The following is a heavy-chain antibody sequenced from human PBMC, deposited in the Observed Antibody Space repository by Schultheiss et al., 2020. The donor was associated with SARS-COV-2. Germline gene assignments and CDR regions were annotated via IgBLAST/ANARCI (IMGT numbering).Heavy chain of an antibody. D-gene: IGHD2-2*01. CDR2: IYYSGST. CDR3: ASFSVVVPAATV. V-gene: IGHV4-39*07. J-gene: IGHJ4*02. CDR1: GGSISRSTYY. Sequence: SQTLSLTCTVSGGSISRSTYYWAWIRQPPGKGLEWIGGIYYSGSTNYNPSLKSRVTISVDKSKNQFSLKLSSVTAADTAVYYCASFSVVVPAATVWGQGTLVTVSS.